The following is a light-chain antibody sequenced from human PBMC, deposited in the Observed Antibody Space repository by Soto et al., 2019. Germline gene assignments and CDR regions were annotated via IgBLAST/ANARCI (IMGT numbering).Light chain of an antibody. Sequence: QSALTQPPSASGSPGQSVTISCTGANSDVGSYNYVSWYQQHPGKAPKLMIYEVNKRPSGVPDRFSGSKSGNTASLTVSGLQAEDDADYYCTSHTTRSTLVFGTGTKVTVL. J-gene: IGLJ1*01. CDR2: EVN. CDR3: TSHTTRSTLV. V-gene: IGLV2-8*01. CDR1: NSDVGSYNY.